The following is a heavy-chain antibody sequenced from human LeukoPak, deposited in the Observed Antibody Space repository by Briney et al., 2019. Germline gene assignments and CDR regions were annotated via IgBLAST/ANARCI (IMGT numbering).Heavy chain of an antibody. V-gene: IGHV1-18*01. Sequence: ASVKVSCKASGYTFTSYGISWVRQAPGQRLEWMGWFGAYNGNPNYAQKIQGRVTMTTDTSTSTAYMELRSLRSDDTAVYYCARGPRSSGWYGASWDYWGQGTLVTVSS. CDR2: FGAYNGNP. CDR3: ARGPRSSGWYGASWDY. J-gene: IGHJ4*02. D-gene: IGHD6-19*01. CDR1: GYTFTSYG.